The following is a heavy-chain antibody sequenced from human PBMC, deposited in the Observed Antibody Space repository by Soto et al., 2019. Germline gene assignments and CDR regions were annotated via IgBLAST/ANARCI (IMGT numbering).Heavy chain of an antibody. Sequence: PSQTLSLTCAISGDSVSSDTAAWNWIRQSPSRGLEWLGRTYYKSQWYNDYTLSVKSRITITPDTSKNQFSLQLNSVTPDDTAVYYCAKEFSSSASDDYYYYGMDVWGQGTTVTVSS. D-gene: IGHD6-6*01. J-gene: IGHJ6*02. CDR3: AKEFSSSASDDYYYYGMDV. CDR2: TYYKSQWYN. V-gene: IGHV6-1*01. CDR1: GDSVSSDTAA.